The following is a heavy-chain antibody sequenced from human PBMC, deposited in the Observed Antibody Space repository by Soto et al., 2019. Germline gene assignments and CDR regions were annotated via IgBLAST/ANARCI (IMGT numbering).Heavy chain of an antibody. V-gene: IGHV3-30*18. Sequence: GGSLRLSCAASGFTFSSYGMHWVRQAPGKGLEWVAVISYDGSNKYYADSVKGRFTISRDNSKNTLYLQMNSLRAEDTAVYYWAKDRHAEPLIAVGGEDYWGQGTLVTVSS. CDR3: AKDRHAEPLIAVGGEDY. CDR2: ISYDGSNK. CDR1: GFTFSSYG. D-gene: IGHD6-19*01. J-gene: IGHJ4*02.